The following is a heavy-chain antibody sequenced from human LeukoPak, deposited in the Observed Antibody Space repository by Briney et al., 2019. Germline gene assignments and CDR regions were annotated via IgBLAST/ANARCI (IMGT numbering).Heavy chain of an antibody. CDR1: GFTFSNFW. CDR3: ARGNFSAYDI. D-gene: IGHD2/OR15-2a*01. Sequence: PGGSLRLSCAASGFTFSNFWMSWVRQAPGKGLEWVANIKQDGSEKYYVDSVKGRFTISRDNAKNSLYLQMNSLRAEDTAVYYCARGNFSAYDIWGQGTMVTVSS. J-gene: IGHJ3*02. V-gene: IGHV3-7*05. CDR2: IKQDGSEK.